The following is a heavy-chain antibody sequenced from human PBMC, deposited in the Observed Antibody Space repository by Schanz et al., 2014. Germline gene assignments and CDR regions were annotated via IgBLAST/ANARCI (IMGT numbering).Heavy chain of an antibody. V-gene: IGHV3-23*01. CDR2: ISASGGDT. Sequence: DVHLLESGGGLVQPGGSLRLSCAASGFTFSSYSMNWVRQAPGKGLEWLSVISASGGDTYYADSVKGRFTISRDNSKNTLYLQMNSLRAEDTAVYYCAKVRYSSGWRGDYFDEWGQGTLVTVAS. CDR1: GFTFSSYS. J-gene: IGHJ4*02. D-gene: IGHD6-25*01. CDR3: AKVRYSSGWRGDYFDE.